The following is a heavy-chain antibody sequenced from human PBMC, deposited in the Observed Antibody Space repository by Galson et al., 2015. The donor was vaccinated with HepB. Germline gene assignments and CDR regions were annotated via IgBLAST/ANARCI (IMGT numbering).Heavy chain of an antibody. J-gene: IGHJ4*02. Sequence: SLRLSCAASGFTVSSNYMSWVRQAPGKGLEWVSVIYSGGSTYYADSVKGRFTISRDNSKNTLYLQMNSLRAEDTAVYYCARDRWGIQASFDYWGQGTLVTVSS. CDR1: GFTVSSNY. V-gene: IGHV3-66*01. D-gene: IGHD6-13*01. CDR3: ARDRWGIQASFDY. CDR2: IYSGGST.